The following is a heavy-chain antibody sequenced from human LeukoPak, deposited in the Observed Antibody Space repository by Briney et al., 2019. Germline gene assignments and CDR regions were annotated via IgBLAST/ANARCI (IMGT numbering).Heavy chain of an antibody. V-gene: IGHV4-39*01. CDR3: ARHDGDSISY. Sequence: SETLSLTCTVSGGSISSYYWSWIRQPPGKGLEWIGSIYYSGSTYYNPSLKSRVTISVDTSKNQFSLKLSSVTAADTAVYYCARHDGDSISYWGQGTLVTVSS. D-gene: IGHD4-17*01. CDR1: GGSISSYY. J-gene: IGHJ4*02. CDR2: IYYSGST.